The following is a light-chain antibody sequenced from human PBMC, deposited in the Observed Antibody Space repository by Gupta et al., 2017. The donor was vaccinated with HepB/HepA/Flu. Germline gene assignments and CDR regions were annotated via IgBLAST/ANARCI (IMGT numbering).Light chain of an antibody. Sequence: DIQMTQSPSSLSASVGDRVTITCRASQSIGRYLNWFQQKPGKAPKLLIYAASRLQSGVPSRFSGSGSGTDFTLTISRRQPEDFATYYCQQRDSTPRTFGQGTKVEIK. CDR3: QQRDSTPRT. J-gene: IGKJ1*01. CDR1: QSIGRY. V-gene: IGKV1-39*01. CDR2: AAS.